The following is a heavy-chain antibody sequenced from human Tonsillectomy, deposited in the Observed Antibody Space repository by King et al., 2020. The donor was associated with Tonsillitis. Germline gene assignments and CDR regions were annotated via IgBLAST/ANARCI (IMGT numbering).Heavy chain of an antibody. D-gene: IGHD2-15*01. J-gene: IGHJ4*02. CDR2: INTYTGDT. V-gene: IGHV1-18*01. CDR1: AYMFTTYG. Sequence: QLVQSGAEMKKPGASVKVSCKAPAYMFTTYGMSWVRQAPGQGPEWMAWINTYTGDTDYAQSLQGRVTVTRHTSTSTVYMELRSLTSDDTAIYYCARDQRVNRGYFSCWYGGYWGQGTLVTVSS. CDR3: ARDQRVNRGYFSCWYGGY.